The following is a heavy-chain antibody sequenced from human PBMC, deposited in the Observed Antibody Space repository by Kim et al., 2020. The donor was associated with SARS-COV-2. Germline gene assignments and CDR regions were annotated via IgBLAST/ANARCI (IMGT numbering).Heavy chain of an antibody. J-gene: IGHJ4*02. D-gene: IGHD6-19*01. V-gene: IGHV4-4*02. Sequence: NYNQALRSRVAISVDKSKNHFSLNLNSVTAADTAVYYCSGSTGWYRLDYWGQGTLVTVSS. CDR3: SGSTGWYRLDY.